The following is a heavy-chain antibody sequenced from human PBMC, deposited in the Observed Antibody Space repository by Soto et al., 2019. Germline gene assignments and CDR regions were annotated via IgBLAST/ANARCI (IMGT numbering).Heavy chain of an antibody. Sequence: QVQLVESGGGVVQPGRSLRLSCAASGFTFSSYAMHWVRQAPGKGLEWVAVMSYDGSNKYYADSVKGRFTSSTDNSNNTLYLQRTSLRAWDTAVYYCARDKSPYSSRWHNRPFDYWGQGTLVTVSS. CDR2: MSYDGSNK. D-gene: IGHD6-19*01. CDR1: GFTFSSYA. CDR3: ARDKSPYSSRWHNRPFDY. J-gene: IGHJ4*02. V-gene: IGHV3-30-3*01.